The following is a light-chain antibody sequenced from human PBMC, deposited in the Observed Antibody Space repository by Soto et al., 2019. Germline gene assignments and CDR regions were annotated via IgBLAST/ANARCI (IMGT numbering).Light chain of an antibody. CDR3: QQYGSSPT. J-gene: IGKJ1*01. CDR1: QSVSSSY. CDR2: DVS. V-gene: IGKV3-20*01. Sequence: EIVLTQSPGSLSLSPGDRATISCRSSQSVSSSYVAWYQQKPGQAPRLLISDVSSRTTGIPDRFSGSGSGTDFPLTSSRLEPEDVALYYCQQYGSSPTFGQGTKVEIK.